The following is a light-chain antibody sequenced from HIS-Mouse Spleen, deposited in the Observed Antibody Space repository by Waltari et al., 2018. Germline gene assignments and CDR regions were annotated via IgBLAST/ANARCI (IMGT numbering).Light chain of an antibody. CDR2: DDS. CDR1: NIGSNS. Sequence: SYVLTQPPSVSVAPGKTARITCGGNNIGSNSVHWYQQKPGQAPLLVVYDDSDRPSGVPERCSGSTSGNTATLTISRVEAGDEADYYCQVWDSSSDHVVFGGGTKLTVL. CDR3: QVWDSSSDHVV. J-gene: IGLJ2*01. V-gene: IGLV3-21*03.